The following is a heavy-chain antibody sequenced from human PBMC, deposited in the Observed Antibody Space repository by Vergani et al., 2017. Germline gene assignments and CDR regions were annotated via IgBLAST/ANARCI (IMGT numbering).Heavy chain of an antibody. J-gene: IGHJ4*03. CDR3: ARAEQWLVEGVFDY. V-gene: IGHV1-18*01. CDR2: ISAYNGNT. CDR1: GYTFTLYG. Sequence: QVQLVQSGAEVKKPGASVKVSCKASGYTFTLYGISWVRQAPGQGLELMGWISAYNGNTNYAQKLQGRVTMTTATSKSTAYMELRSLRSDDTAVYYCARAEQWLVEGVFDYWGQGTMVTVSS. D-gene: IGHD6-19*01.